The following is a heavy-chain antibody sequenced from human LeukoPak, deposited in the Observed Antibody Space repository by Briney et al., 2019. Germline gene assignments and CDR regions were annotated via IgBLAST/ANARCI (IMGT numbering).Heavy chain of an antibody. CDR2: ISYDGSNK. CDR1: GFTFSSYA. J-gene: IGHJ4*02. V-gene: IGHV3-30-3*01. Sequence: GGSLRLSCAASGFTFSSYAMHWVRQAPGKGLEWGAVISYDGSNKYYADSVKGRFTISRDNSKNTLYLQMNSLRAEDTAVYYCARDLGKYYFDYWGQGTLVTVSS. CDR3: ARDLGKYYFDY. D-gene: IGHD3-10*01.